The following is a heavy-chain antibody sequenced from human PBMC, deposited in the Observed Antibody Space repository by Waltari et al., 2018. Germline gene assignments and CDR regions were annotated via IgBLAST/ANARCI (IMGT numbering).Heavy chain of an antibody. CDR1: GYTSTGYY. D-gene: IGHD3-22*01. CDR2: INPNSGGT. Sequence: QVQLVQRGAEVKKPGASVKVSCKASGYTSTGYYIHWVRQAPGQGLEWMGRINPNSGGTNYAQKFQGRVTMTRDTSINTAYMELSRLRPDDTAVYYCAKGQEHYYDNSGSFVSWGQGTLVTVSS. J-gene: IGHJ5*01. CDR3: AKGQEHYYDNSGSFVS. V-gene: IGHV1-2*06.